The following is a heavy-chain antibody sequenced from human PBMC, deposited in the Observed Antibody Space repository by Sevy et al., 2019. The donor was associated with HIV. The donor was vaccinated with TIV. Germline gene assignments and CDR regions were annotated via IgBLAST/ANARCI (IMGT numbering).Heavy chain of an antibody. CDR2: IGTAGDT. CDR1: GFTFSSYD. Sequence: GGSLRLSCAASGFTFSSYDMQWVRQATGKGLEWVSAIGTAGDTYYPGSVKGRFTISRENAKNSLYLQMNSLRAGDTAVYYCARGPYYYYGMDVWGQGTTVTVSS. J-gene: IGHJ6*02. CDR3: ARGPYYYYGMDV. V-gene: IGHV3-13*01.